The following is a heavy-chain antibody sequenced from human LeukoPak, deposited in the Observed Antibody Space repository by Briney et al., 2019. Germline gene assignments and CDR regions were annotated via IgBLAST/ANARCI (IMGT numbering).Heavy chain of an antibody. D-gene: IGHD3-22*01. CDR2: IKQDGSEK. Sequence: PGGSLRLSCAASGFTFSSYAMSWVRQAPGKGLEWVANIKQDGSEKYYVDSVKGRFTISRDNAKNSLYLQMNSLRAEDTAVYYCARVPTYYYDRSDYWGQGTLVTVSS. V-gene: IGHV3-7*01. J-gene: IGHJ4*02. CDR1: GFTFSSYA. CDR3: ARVPTYYYDRSDY.